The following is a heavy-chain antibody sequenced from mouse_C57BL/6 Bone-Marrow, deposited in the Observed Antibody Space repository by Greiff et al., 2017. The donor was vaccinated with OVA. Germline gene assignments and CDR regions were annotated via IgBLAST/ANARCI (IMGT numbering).Heavy chain of an antibody. D-gene: IGHD2-4*01. CDR2: IDPANGNT. V-gene: IGHV14-3*01. CDR1: GFNIKNTY. J-gene: IGHJ3*01. Sequence: VQLQQSVAELVRPGASVKLSCTASGFNIKNTYMHWVQQRPEQGLEWIGRIDPANGNTKYAPNFQGKATITADTSSNTAYLQLSSLTSEETAVYYCATSYDYEGGAWFAYWGQGTLVTVSA. CDR3: ATSYDYEGGAWFAY.